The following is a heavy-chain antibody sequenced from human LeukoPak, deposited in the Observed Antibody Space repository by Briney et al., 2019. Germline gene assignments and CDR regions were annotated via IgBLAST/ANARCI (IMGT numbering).Heavy chain of an antibody. CDR3: ARGLPYPDY. V-gene: IGHV3-64*01. CDR1: GSTFSSYA. CDR2: ISSNGGST. J-gene: IGHJ4*02. Sequence: PGGSLRLSCAASGSTFSSYAMHWVRQAPGKGLEYVSAISSNGGSTYYANSVKGRFTISRDNSKNTLYLQMGSLRAEDMAVYYCARGLPYPDYWGQGTLVTVSS.